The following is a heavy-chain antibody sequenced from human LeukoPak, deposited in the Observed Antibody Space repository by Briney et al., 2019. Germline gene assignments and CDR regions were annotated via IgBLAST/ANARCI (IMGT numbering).Heavy chain of an antibody. J-gene: IGHJ3*02. CDR2: INPTGGST. D-gene: IGHD6-6*01. V-gene: IGHV1-46*01. CDR3: ARVWSSSAMDYDAFDI. Sequence: ASVKVSCKASGYTFTSYFIHWVRQAPGQGLEWMGIINPTGGSTTYAQRFQGRATMTRDTSTSTVYMELSSLRSEDTAVYYCARVWSSSAMDYDAFDIWGQGTMVTVSS. CDR1: GYTFTSYF.